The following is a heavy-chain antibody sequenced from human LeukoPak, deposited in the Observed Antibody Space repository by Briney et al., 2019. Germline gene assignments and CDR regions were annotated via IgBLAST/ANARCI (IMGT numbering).Heavy chain of an antibody. J-gene: IGHJ3*01. CDR3: ASQGDTDSSGSPDL. Sequence: GASVKVSCKASGYTFTSYGISWVRQAPGQGLEWMGWINPNSGGTNYAQKFQGRVTMTRDTSISTAYMELSRLRSDDTAVYYCASQGDTDSSGSPDLWGQGTMVTVSS. V-gene: IGHV1-2*02. CDR1: GYTFTSYG. D-gene: IGHD3-22*01. CDR2: INPNSGGT.